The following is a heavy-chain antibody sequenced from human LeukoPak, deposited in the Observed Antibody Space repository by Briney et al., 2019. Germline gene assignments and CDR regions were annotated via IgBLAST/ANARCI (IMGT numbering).Heavy chain of an antibody. Sequence: GGSLRLSCAASGFTFRTSGMNWVRQAPGKGLEWVSYISSSGTTISYAQSVKGRFTITRDNAQNSLTLHMSTLRADDTAVYYCAKDGGTHFDHWGQGTLVTVSS. V-gene: IGHV3-48*01. CDR2: ISSSGTTI. CDR3: AKDGGTHFDH. D-gene: IGHD1-26*01. CDR1: GFTFRTSG. J-gene: IGHJ4*02.